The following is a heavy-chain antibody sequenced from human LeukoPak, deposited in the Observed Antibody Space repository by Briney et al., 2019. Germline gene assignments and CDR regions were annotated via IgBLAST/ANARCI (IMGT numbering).Heavy chain of an antibody. CDR2: IWYDGSNK. J-gene: IGHJ4*02. V-gene: IGHV3-33*08. CDR3: ARGSTVTTESDFDY. CDR1: GFTFSSYC. D-gene: IGHD4-17*01. Sequence: GGSLRLSCAASGFTFSSYCMHWVRQAPGKGLEGVAVIWYDGSNKYYADSVKGRFTISRDNSKNTLYLKMNSLRAEDTAVYYCARGSTVTTESDFDYWGQGTLVTVSS.